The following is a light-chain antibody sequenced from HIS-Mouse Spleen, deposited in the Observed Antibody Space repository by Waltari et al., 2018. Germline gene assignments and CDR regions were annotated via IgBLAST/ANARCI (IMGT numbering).Light chain of an antibody. CDR3: YSTDSSGNHWV. CDR2: EDS. CDR1: ALPNKY. V-gene: IGLV3-10*01. J-gene: IGLJ3*02. Sequence: SYELTQPPSASVSPGQTARITCSGDALPNKYAYWYQQKPGQAPVLVIYEDSKRPSGIPERFSGSSSGTMATLTISGAQVEDEADYYCYSTDSSGNHWVFGGGTKLTVL.